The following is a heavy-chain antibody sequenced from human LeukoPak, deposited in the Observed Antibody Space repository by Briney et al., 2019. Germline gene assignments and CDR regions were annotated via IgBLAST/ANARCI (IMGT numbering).Heavy chain of an antibody. D-gene: IGHD3-10*01. CDR3: AKNELLWFGEFDAFDI. J-gene: IGHJ3*02. Sequence: GGSLRLSCTASGFTFSKNDMHWARQAPGKGLEWVAVLSYDGRNTFYAESVKGRFTISRDNSKNMLYLQTNSLRAEDTAVYYCAKNELLWFGEFDAFDIWGQGTMVTVSS. V-gene: IGHV3-30*18. CDR1: GFTFSKND. CDR2: LSYDGRNT.